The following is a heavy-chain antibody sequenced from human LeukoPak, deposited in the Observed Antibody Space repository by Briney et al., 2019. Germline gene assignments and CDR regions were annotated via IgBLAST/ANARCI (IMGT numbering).Heavy chain of an antibody. CDR3: ARLGEGYSSGWYRTWFDP. V-gene: IGHV4-59*08. CDR1: GGSLTSYY. D-gene: IGHD6-19*01. CDR2: IYYSGSI. J-gene: IGHJ5*02. Sequence: SETLSLTCSVPGGSLTSYYWSWIRQPPGRGLEWIGYIYYSGSINYNPSLKSRVTISVDTSKNQFSLKLNSVTAADTAVYYCARLGEGYSSGWYRTWFDPWGQGTLVTVSS.